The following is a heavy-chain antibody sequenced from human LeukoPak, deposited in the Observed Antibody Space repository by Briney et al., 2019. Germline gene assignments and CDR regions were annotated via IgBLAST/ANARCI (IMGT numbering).Heavy chain of an antibody. CDR3: ARLAPYDYVWGSYRYGRRYYFDY. V-gene: IGHV4-34*01. J-gene: IGHJ4*02. D-gene: IGHD3-16*02. Sequence: TSETLSLTCAVYGGSFSGHYWSWIRQPPGKGLEWIGEINHSGSTNYNPSLKSRVTISVDTSKNQFSLKLSSVTAADTAVYYCARLAPYDYVWGSYRYGRRYYFDYWGQGTLVTVSS. CDR2: INHSGST. CDR1: GGSFSGHY.